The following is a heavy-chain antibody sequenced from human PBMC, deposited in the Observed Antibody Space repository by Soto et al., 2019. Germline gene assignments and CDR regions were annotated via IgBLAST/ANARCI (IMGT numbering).Heavy chain of an antibody. J-gene: IGHJ3*02. Sequence: SLTCVISGDSVSSNSAAWNWLRQSPSRGLELLGRTYYRSKWYNDYVVSVKSRITINPDTSKIQFALQLNSVTPEDTAVYYCARERGVLSEAFDIWGQGTVVTVS. CDR2: TYYRSKWYN. V-gene: IGHV6-1*01. CDR3: ARERGVLSEAFDI. CDR1: GDSVSSNSAA. D-gene: IGHD3-10*01.